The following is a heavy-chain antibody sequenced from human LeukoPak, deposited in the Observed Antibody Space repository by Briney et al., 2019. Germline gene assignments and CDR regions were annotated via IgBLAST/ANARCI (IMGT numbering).Heavy chain of an antibody. CDR2: IYHSGST. J-gene: IGHJ5*02. CDR1: GGSISSGGYY. CDR3: AKWPYYYDSSGYYNEA. V-gene: IGHV4-30-2*01. D-gene: IGHD3-22*01. Sequence: PSQTLSLTCTVSGGSISSGGYYWSWIRQPPGKGLEWIGYIYHSGSTYYNPSLKSRVTISVDRSKNQFSLKLSSVTAADTAVYYCAKWPYYYDSSGYYNEAWGQGTLVTVSS.